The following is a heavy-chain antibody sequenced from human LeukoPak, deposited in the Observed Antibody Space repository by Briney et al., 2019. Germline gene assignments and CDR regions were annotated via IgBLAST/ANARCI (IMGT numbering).Heavy chain of an antibody. J-gene: IGHJ4*02. CDR3: ARDQDEYSRSYYFDY. CDR2: INPNSGGT. Sequence: GASVKVSCKASGYTFTGYYMHWVQQAPGQGLEWMGWINPNSGGTNYAQKFQGRVTMTRDTSISTAYMELSRLRSDDTAVYYCARDQDEYSRSYYFDYWGQGTLVTVSS. D-gene: IGHD6-6*01. V-gene: IGHV1-2*02. CDR1: GYTFTGYY.